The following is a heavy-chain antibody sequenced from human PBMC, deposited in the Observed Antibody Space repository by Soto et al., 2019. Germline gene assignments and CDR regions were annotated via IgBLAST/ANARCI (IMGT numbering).Heavy chain of an antibody. CDR1: GGSISSSNW. V-gene: IGHV4-4*02. Sequence: SETLSLTCAVSGGSISSSNWWSWVRQPPGKGLEWIGEIYHSGSTNYNPSLKSRVTISVDKSKNQFSLKLSSVTAADTAVYYCERDGFWSGYYTGGFDYWGQGTLVTVSS. CDR3: ERDGFWSGYYTGGFDY. D-gene: IGHD3-3*01. J-gene: IGHJ4*02. CDR2: IYHSGST.